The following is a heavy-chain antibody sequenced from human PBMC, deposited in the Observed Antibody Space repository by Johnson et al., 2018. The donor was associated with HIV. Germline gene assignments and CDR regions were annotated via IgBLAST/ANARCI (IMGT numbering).Heavy chain of an antibody. Sequence: VQLVESGGGLVQPGGSLRLSCAASGFTSSNYMSWVSQAPGKGLEWVSAISGSGGSTYYADSVKGRFTISRDNSKNTRYLQMTSLRAEDTAVYYVAKWSSNCAEPFEIWCQGTMVTVSS. CDR2: ISGSGGST. J-gene: IGHJ3*02. D-gene: IGHD6-13*01. V-gene: IGHV3-23*04. CDR3: AKWSSNCAEPFEI. CDR1: GFTSSNY.